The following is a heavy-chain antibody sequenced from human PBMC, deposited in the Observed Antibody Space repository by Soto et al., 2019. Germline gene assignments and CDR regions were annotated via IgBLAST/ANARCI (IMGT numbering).Heavy chain of an antibody. D-gene: IGHD5-12*01. CDR1: GDSVTSHY. V-gene: IGHV4-59*08. CDR3: ARRSGSGYENFDY. Sequence: PSETLSLTCSFSGDSVTSHYLTWIRQSPEKGLEWIGYMHYTGFSHYNPSLKSRLTISVDRLKNQFSLKLSSVTAADTAVYYCARRSGSGYENFDYWGQGTLVTVSS. CDR2: MHYTGFS. J-gene: IGHJ4*02.